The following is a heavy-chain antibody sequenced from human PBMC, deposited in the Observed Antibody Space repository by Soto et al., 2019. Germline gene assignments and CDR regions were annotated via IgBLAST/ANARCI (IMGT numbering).Heavy chain of an antibody. CDR1: GFTFSSYA. CDR3: AKGGWSYFFDY. V-gene: IGHV3-23*01. J-gene: IGHJ4*02. D-gene: IGHD1-26*01. CDR2: ISVSGGST. Sequence: EVQLLESGGGLVQPGGSLRLSCVVSGFTFSSYAMSWVRQAPGEGLEWVSAISVSGGSTYYADSVKGRFTISRDNSKNTLYLQLNSLRAEDTAFYYCAKGGWSYFFDYWGQGTLVTVSS.